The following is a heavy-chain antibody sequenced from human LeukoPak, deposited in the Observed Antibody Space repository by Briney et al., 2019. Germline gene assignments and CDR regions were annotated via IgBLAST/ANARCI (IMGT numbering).Heavy chain of an antibody. D-gene: IGHD3-16*01. CDR2: IYSGGST. CDR3: AREVGGSAFDT. V-gene: IGHV3-53*04. J-gene: IGHJ3*02. CDR1: GFTVSSNY. Sequence: GGSLRLSCAASGFTVSSNYMSWVRQAPGKGLEWVSIIYSGGSTYYADSVKGRFTISRHNSKNTLYLQMNSLRAEDTAVYHCAREVGGSAFDTWGQGTMVTVSS.